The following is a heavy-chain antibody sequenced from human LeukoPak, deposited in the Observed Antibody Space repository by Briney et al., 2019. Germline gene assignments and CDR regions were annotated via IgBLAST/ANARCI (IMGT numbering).Heavy chain of an antibody. J-gene: IGHJ4*02. CDR3: ARGGADYDFWSGYFITTPFDY. CDR1: GFTFSSYS. V-gene: IGHV3-21*01. CDR2: ISSSSSYI. D-gene: IGHD3-3*01. Sequence: GGSLRLSCAASGFTFSSYSMNWVRQAPGKGLEWVSSISSSSSYIYYADSVKGRFTISRDNAKNSLYLQMNSLRAEDTAVYYCARGGADYDFWSGYFITTPFDYWGQGTLVTVSS.